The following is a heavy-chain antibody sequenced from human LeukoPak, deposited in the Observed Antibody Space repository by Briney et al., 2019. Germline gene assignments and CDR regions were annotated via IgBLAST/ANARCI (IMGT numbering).Heavy chain of an antibody. J-gene: IGHJ4*02. CDR2: INHSGST. V-gene: IGHV4-34*01. CDR3: AKSGGYGLIDY. CDR1: GGSFSGYY. D-gene: IGHD1-26*01. Sequence: SETLSLTCAVYGGSFSGYYWSWIRQPPGKGLEWIGEINHSGSTNYNPSLKSRVTISVDTSKNQFSLKLSSVTAADTAMYYCAKSGGYGLIDYWGQGTLVTVSS.